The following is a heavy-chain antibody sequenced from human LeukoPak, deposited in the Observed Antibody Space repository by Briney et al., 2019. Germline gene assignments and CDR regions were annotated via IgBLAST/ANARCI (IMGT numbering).Heavy chain of an antibody. CDR2: IYYSGST. J-gene: IGHJ6*03. V-gene: IGHV4-31*03. CDR1: GGSISSGGYY. CDR3: AREVVVVVPAAINYYYYYMDV. D-gene: IGHD2-2*01. Sequence: SQTLSLTCTVSGGSISSGGYYWSWLRQHPGKGLEWIGYIYYSGSTYYNPSLKSRVTISVDTSKNQFSLKLSSVTAADTAVYYCAREVVVVVPAAINYYYYYMDVWGKGTRSPSP.